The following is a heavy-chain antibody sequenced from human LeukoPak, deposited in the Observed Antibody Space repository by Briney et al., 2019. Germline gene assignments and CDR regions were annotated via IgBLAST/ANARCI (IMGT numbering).Heavy chain of an antibody. V-gene: IGHV1-2*04. Sequence: ASVKVSCKASGYTFTSYYMHWVRQAPGQGLEWMGWINPNSGGTNYAQKFQGWVTMTRDTSISTAYMELSRLRSDDTAVYYCATTMVRGAFLFDYWGQGTLVTVSS. CDR1: GYTFTSYY. CDR2: INPNSGGT. J-gene: IGHJ4*02. D-gene: IGHD3-10*01. CDR3: ATTMVRGAFLFDY.